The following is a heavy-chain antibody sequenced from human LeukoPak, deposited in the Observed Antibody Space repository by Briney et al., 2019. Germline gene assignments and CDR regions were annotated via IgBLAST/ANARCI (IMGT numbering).Heavy chain of an antibody. V-gene: IGHV3-23*01. J-gene: IGHJ4*02. CDR3: AKTYSGSGSYYKGFDY. Sequence: GGSLRLSCSASGFIFDTYAMNWVRQAPGKGLEWVSAISGSGGSTYYADSVKGRFTISRDNSKNTLFLQMNSLRAEDTAVYYCAKTYSGSGSYYKGFDYWGQGTLVTVSS. CDR2: ISGSGGST. CDR1: GFIFDTYA. D-gene: IGHD3-10*01.